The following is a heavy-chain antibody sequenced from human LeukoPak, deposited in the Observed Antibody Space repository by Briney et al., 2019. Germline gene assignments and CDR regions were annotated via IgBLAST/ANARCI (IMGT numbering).Heavy chain of an antibody. CDR2: MYTSRRR. J-gene: IGHJ5*02. CDR1: GFSISSYY. V-gene: IGHV4-4*07. CDR3: ARLFMSAAGTFAS. D-gene: IGHD1-1*01. Sequence: TAETLSLTCTASGFSISSYYLSWVRQPAGKGLEWIGRMYTSRRRNYNASPKSRVTMSVDTSKKQSSMRMRHVSAADPDVYYCARLFMSAAGTFASWGQGTLVTVSS.